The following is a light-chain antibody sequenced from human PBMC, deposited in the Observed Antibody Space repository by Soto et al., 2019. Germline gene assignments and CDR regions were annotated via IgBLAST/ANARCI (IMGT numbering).Light chain of an antibody. Sequence: QPVLSQPPSASGTPGQRVTISCSGSSSNVGTKYVYWYQQLPGTAPKLLIYRDNQRPSGVPDRFSASKSGTSASLDISGLRSEDEAYYYCATWDDSLNGRVFGGGTKLTVL. J-gene: IGLJ3*02. CDR1: SSNVGTKY. V-gene: IGLV1-47*01. CDR3: ATWDDSLNGRV. CDR2: RDN.